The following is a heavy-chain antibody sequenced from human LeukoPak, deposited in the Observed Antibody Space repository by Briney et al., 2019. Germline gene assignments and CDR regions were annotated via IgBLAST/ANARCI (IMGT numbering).Heavy chain of an antibody. CDR2: IIPIFGTA. CDR1: GGTFSRYA. J-gene: IGHJ4*02. V-gene: IGHV1-69*13. CDR3: ARAYSGYDFFDY. D-gene: IGHD5-12*01. Sequence: SVKVSCKASGGTFSRYAISWVRQAPGQGLEWMGGIIPIFGTANYAQKFQGRVTITADESTSTAYMEVSSLRSEDTTVCYCARAYSGYDFFDYWGQGILVTVSS.